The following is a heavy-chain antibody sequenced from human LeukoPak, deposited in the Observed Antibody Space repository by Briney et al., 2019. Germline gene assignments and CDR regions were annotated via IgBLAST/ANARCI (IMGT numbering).Heavy chain of an antibody. D-gene: IGHD5-18*01. Sequence: PGGSLRLSCAASGFTFSSYAMSWVRQAPGKGLEWVSAISGSGGSTYYADSVKGRFTISRDNSRNTVYLQMYSLRDVDTAIYYCVKSSTTMVLNYYDLWGQGTLVHVSS. J-gene: IGHJ4*02. CDR2: ISGSGGST. V-gene: IGHV3-23*01. CDR1: GFTFSSYA. CDR3: VKSSTTMVLNYYDL.